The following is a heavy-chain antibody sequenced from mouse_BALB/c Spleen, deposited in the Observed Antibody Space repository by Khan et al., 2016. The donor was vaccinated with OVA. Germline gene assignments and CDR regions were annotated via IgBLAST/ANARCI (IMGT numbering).Heavy chain of an antibody. CDR2: IWSYGST. V-gene: IGHV2-4*02. J-gene: IGHJ1*01. Sequence: QMQLKQSGPGLVQPSQNLSITCTVSGFSLTSYGVHWVRQPPGKGLEWLGVIWSYGSTDYNAAFISRLSISKDNSKSQVFFKMNSLQADDTAIYYCARFYDYEGYFDVWGAGTTVTVSS. CDR1: GFSLTSYG. D-gene: IGHD2-4*01. CDR3: ARFYDYEGYFDV.